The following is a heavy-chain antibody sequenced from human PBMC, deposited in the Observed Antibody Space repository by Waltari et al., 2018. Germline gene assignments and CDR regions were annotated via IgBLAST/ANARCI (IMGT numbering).Heavy chain of an antibody. CDR3: ARASTVVTPRAFDI. Sequence: EVQLVESGGGLVKPGGSLRLSCAASGFTFSSNSMNWVRQAPGKGLEWVSSISSSSSYIYYADSVKGRFTISRDNAKNSLYLQMNSLRAEDTAVYYCARASTVVTPRAFDIWGQGTMVTVSS. V-gene: IGHV3-21*01. CDR1: GFTFSSNS. J-gene: IGHJ3*02. CDR2: ISSSSSYI. D-gene: IGHD2-21*02.